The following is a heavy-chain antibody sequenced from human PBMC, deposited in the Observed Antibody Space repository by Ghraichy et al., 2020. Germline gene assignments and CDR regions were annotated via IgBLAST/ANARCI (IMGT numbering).Heavy chain of an antibody. Sequence: SETLSLTCAVYGGSFSGYYWSWIRQPPGKGLEWIGEINHSGSTNYNPSLKSRVTISVDTSKNQFSLKLSSVTAADTAVYYCAREKRGGRGNWFDPWGQGTLVTVSS. V-gene: IGHV4-34*01. D-gene: IGHD2-15*01. CDR1: GGSFSGYY. CDR3: AREKRGGRGNWFDP. J-gene: IGHJ5*02. CDR2: INHSGST.